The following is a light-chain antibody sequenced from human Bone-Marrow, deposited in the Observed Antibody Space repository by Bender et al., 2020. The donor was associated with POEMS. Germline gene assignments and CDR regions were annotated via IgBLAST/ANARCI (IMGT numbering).Light chain of an antibody. J-gene: IGLJ2*01. CDR3: QSWGSNTAV. CDR1: KLGSKY. CDR2: LDT. V-gene: IGLV3-1*01. Sequence: SYKLTQPPSVSVSPGQTASITCSGDKLGSKYASWYQHRPGQSPVLVIYLDTKRPSGIPERFSGSTSGNTASLTISGTQTMDEADYYCQSWGSNTAVFGGGTKLTVL.